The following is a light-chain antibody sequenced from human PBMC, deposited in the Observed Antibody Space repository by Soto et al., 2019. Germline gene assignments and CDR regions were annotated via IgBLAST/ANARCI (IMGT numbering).Light chain of an antibody. J-gene: IGKJ4*01. CDR1: QSISNC. Sequence: VQLTLSPSTLSASVGDRGTITCLASQSISNCLAWYQQKPGKAPKLLIYKTSNLESGVPSRFSGSGSGTEFSLTISSLQPDDFATYYCQQYQSFSLTFGRGTKVDI. CDR2: KTS. V-gene: IGKV1-5*03. CDR3: QQYQSFSLT.